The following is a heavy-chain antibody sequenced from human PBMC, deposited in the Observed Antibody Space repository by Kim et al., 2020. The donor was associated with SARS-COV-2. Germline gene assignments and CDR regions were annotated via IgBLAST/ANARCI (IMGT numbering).Heavy chain of an antibody. CDR2: ISGSGGTT. CDR1: GFTFKTYG. D-gene: IGHD2-21*01. J-gene: IGHJ4*02. CDR3: TKVMGSWTRCFDY. Sequence: GGSLRLSCEASGFTFKTYGMTWVRQAPGKGLEWVSTISGSGGTTNYADSVKGRFTISRDNSKNTLFLQMHSLRAEDTAVYYCTKVMGSWTRCFDYWGQGTLVTVSS. V-gene: IGHV3-23*01.